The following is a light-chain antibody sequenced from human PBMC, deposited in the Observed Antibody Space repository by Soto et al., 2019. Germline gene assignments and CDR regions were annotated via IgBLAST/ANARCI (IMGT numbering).Light chain of an antibody. V-gene: IGKV1-5*01. CDR2: GAS. CDR1: HSISKW. Sequence: DIPMTQSPSTLSASVGDRVIITCRASHSISKWLAWYQQKPGKAPKLLIYGASSLESGVPSRFSGSGSGTEFTLTISCLQPDDFATYYCQQYNSYDMWTFGQGTKV. J-gene: IGKJ1*01. CDR3: QQYNSYDMWT.